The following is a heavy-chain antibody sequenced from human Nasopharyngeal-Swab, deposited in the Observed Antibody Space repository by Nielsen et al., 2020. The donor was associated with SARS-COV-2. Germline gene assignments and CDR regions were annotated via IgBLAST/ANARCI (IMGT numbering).Heavy chain of an antibody. Sequence: WVRQAPGQGLEWMGWISAYNGNTNYAQKLQGRVTMTTDTSTSTAYMELRSLRSDDAAVDYCARAMTMVVTIPAYWGQGTLVTVSS. CDR3: ARAMTMVVTIPAY. J-gene: IGHJ4*02. V-gene: IGHV1-18*01. CDR2: ISAYNGNT. D-gene: IGHD4/OR15-4a*01.